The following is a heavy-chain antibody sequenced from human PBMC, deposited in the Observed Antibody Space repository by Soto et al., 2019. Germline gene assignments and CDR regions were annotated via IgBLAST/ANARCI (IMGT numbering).Heavy chain of an antibody. V-gene: IGHV3-21*01. CDR1: GFTFSSYI. D-gene: IGHD5-12*01. CDR2: ISSSSSYI. J-gene: IGHJ4*02. Sequence: GGSLRLSCVGSGFTFSSYIMNWVRQAPGKGLEWVSSISSSSSYIYYADSVNGRFTISRDNAKNSLYLQMNSLRAEDTGVYYCTRDKDGYSGYVLFHWGQGTRVTVSS. CDR3: TRDKDGYSGYVLFH.